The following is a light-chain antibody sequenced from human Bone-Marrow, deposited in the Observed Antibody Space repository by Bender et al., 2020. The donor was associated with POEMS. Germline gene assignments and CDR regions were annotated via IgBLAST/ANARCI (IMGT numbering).Light chain of an antibody. CDR2: EAN. Sequence: QSALTQPASVSGSPGQSITISCTGTSNDIGRYGLVSWYQQFPDKAPKLIIHEANRRPSEISDRFSGSKSGNTASLTISGLQAEDEADYYCCSYVGDDTPYVFGSGTKVTVL. CDR1: SNDIGRYGL. CDR3: CSYVGDDTPYV. V-gene: IGLV2-23*01. J-gene: IGLJ1*01.